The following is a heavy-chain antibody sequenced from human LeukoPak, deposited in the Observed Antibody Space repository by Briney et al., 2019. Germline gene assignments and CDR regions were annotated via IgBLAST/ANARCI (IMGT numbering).Heavy chain of an antibody. CDR2: VHYSGTA. CDR1: DGSISSSSDS. D-gene: IGHD3-16*01. CDR3: ARDSPEGTYAFDN. J-gene: IGHJ4*02. Sequence: SETLSLTCTVFDGSISSSSDSWGWIRQPPGKVLEWIGSVHYSGTAYYNPSLRSRVTISLDASKNQFSARLTSLNAADTAVYFCARDSPEGTYAFDNWGQGTLVTVSS. V-gene: IGHV4-39*07.